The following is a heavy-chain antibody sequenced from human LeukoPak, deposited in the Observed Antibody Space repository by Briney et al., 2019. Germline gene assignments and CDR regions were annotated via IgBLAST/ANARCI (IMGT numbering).Heavy chain of an antibody. J-gene: IGHJ4*02. V-gene: IGHV3-48*02. CDR2: ISTSGKTI. CDR1: GFTLSSYS. CDR3: VRDPTGAFGY. Sequence: GGSLRLSCAASGFTLSSYSMNWVRQAPGKGLEWVSHISTSGKTIYYADSVKGRFTISKDNAKNSLYLQMNSLRDDDTAVYYRVRDPTGAFGYWGQGTLVTVSS. D-gene: IGHD7-27*01.